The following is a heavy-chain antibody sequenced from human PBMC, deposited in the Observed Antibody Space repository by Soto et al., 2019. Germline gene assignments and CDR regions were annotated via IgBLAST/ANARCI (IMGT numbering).Heavy chain of an antibody. D-gene: IGHD6-6*01. CDR2: IYYSGST. Sequence: SETLSLTCTVSGGSISSGGYYWSWIRQHPGKGLEWIGYIYYSGSTYYSPSLKSRVTISVDTSKNQFSLKLSSVTAADTAVYYCARDSRIAARPQYYYYGMDVWGQGTTVTVSS. CDR1: GGSISSGGYY. V-gene: IGHV4-31*03. CDR3: ARDSRIAARPQYYYYGMDV. J-gene: IGHJ6*02.